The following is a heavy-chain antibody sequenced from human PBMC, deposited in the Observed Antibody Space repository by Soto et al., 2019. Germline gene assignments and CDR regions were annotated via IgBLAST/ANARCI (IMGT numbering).Heavy chain of an antibody. CDR3: ASGGSSVPNYYYYGMDV. Sequence: ASVKVSCKASGGTFSSYAISWVRQAPGQGLEWMGGIIPIFGTANYAQKFQGRVTITADESTSTAYMELSSLRSEDTAVYYCASGGSSVPNYYYYGMDVWGQGTTVTVSS. V-gene: IGHV1-69*13. J-gene: IGHJ6*02. D-gene: IGHD6-6*01. CDR1: GGTFSSYA. CDR2: IIPIFGTA.